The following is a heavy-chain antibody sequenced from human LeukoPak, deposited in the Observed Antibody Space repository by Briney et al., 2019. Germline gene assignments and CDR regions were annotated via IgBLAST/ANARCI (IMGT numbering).Heavy chain of an antibody. CDR2: INQGGIEK. V-gene: IGHV3-7*05. Sequence: GGSLRLSCEASGFTFSPYWMTWVRQAPGKGLEWVASINQGGIEKYYVDSVKGRFTISRDNAKNSLYLQMNSLRAEDTAAYYCARDAKWFDPWGQGTLVTVSS. J-gene: IGHJ5*02. CDR3: ARDAKWFDP. CDR1: GFTFSPYW.